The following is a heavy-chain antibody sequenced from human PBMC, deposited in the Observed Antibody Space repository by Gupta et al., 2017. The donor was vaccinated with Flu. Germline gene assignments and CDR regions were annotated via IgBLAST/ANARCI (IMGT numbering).Heavy chain of an antibody. D-gene: IGHD2-2*02. Sequence: RQAPGKGLEWVSAISNSGASTYYADSVKGRFTISRDNSKNTLFLQMNSLRAEDTAVYYCAKVYVYYYYGMDVWGPGTTGTVSS. J-gene: IGHJ6*02. V-gene: IGHV3-23*01. CDR2: ISNSGAST. CDR3: AKVYVYYYYGMDV.